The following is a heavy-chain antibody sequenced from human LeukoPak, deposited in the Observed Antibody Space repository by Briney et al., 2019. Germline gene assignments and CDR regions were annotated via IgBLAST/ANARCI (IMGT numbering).Heavy chain of an antibody. CDR3: ARQRGYNYGYDDY. J-gene: IGHJ4*02. V-gene: IGHV1-8*01. CDR1: GYTFTSYD. CDR2: MNPNSGNT. Sequence: ASVKVSCKASGYTFTSYDINWVRQATGQGPEWMEWMNPNSGNTGYAQKFQGRVTMTRNTSIRTAYMELSSLTSEDTAVYYCARQRGYNYGYDDYWGQGTLVTVSS. D-gene: IGHD5-18*01.